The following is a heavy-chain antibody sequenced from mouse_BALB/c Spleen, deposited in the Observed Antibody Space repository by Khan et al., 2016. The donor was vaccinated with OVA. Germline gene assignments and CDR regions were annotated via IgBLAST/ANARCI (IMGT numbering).Heavy chain of an antibody. D-gene: IGHD2-14*01. V-gene: IGHV3-8*02. J-gene: IGHJ3*01. CDR2: IIYTGYT. Sequence: VRLQQSGPSLVKPSQTLSLTCSVTDDSITSGYWNWIRKFPGNKLEYMGYIIYTGYTYYNPSLKSRISITRHTSKNQYYLQLNSVTDEDTATYYCARSTYRYAFVYWGQGTLVTVSA. CDR1: DDSITSGY. CDR3: ARSTYRYAFVY.